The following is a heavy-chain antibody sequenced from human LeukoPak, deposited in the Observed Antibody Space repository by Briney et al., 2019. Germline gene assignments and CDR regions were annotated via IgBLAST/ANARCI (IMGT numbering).Heavy chain of an antibody. J-gene: IGHJ5*02. Sequence: GASLKISCQGSGSSFTSYWIGWVRQLPGKGVEGMGIIYPGDSDTRYSPSFQGQVTISADKTISTAYLQWSSLKASDTAMYYCARHRGYCSSTSCLNNWFDPWGQGTLVTVSS. D-gene: IGHD2-2*01. CDR1: GSSFTSYW. CDR3: ARHRGYCSSTSCLNNWFDP. CDR2: IYPGDSDT. V-gene: IGHV5-51*01.